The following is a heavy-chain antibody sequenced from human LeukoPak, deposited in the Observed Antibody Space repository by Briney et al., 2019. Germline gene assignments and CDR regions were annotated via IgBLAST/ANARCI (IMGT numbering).Heavy chain of an antibody. CDR1: GGSFSGYY. D-gene: IGHD3-22*01. CDR2: LYPGVTT. Sequence: PSETLSLTCAVYGGSFSGYYWSWIRQTAGKGLEWIGRLYPGVTTNYNPSLKSRVTMSVDTSKKQFALKLSAVTAADTAVYYCARMKPYDSTGYSPGHYMDVWGKGTTVTVSS. CDR3: ARMKPYDSTGYSPGHYMDV. J-gene: IGHJ6*03. V-gene: IGHV4-59*10.